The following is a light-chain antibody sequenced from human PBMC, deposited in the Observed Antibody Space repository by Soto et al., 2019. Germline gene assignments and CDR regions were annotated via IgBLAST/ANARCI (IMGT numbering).Light chain of an antibody. Sequence: LLSQLSHTLSLPPRERSTLSYTASQSVSSSYLAWYQQKHGQATRXXIYGASSRATGIPDRFSGTGAGTDLTITVSRLEPEDDEVDEGQHCGSAPPTFLQGTKVDIK. CDR2: GAS. CDR1: QSVSSSY. CDR3: QHCGSAPPT. J-gene: IGKJ1*01. V-gene: IGKV3-20*01.